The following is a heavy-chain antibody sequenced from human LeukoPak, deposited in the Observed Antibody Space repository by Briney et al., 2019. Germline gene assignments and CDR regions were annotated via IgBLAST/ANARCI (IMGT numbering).Heavy chain of an antibody. Sequence: PSETLSLTCTVSGGSISSYYWSWIRQPPGKGLEWIGYIYYSGTTNYNPSLKSRVTISVDTSKNQFSLKLSSVTAADTAVYYCARHVWQQLVYFDYWGQGTLVTVSS. V-gene: IGHV4-59*08. CDR1: GGSISSYY. D-gene: IGHD6-13*01. J-gene: IGHJ4*02. CDR3: ARHVWQQLVYFDY. CDR2: IYYSGTT.